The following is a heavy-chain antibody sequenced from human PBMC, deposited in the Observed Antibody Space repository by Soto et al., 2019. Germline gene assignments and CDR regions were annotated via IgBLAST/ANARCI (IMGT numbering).Heavy chain of an antibody. Sequence: PGESLKISCKGSGYSFTSYWIGWVRQMPGKGLEWMGIIYPGDSDTRYSPSFQGQVTISADKSISTAYLQWSSLKASDTAMYYCARQLYRTIFGTYYYGMDVWGQGTTVTVSS. J-gene: IGHJ6*02. CDR1: GYSFTSYW. D-gene: IGHD3-3*01. CDR2: IYPGDSDT. V-gene: IGHV5-51*01. CDR3: ARQLYRTIFGTYYYGMDV.